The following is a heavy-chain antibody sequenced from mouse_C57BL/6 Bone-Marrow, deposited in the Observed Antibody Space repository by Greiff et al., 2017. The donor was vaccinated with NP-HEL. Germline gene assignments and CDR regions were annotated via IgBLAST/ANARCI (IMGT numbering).Heavy chain of an antibody. CDR3: AIPRNYFDY. V-gene: IGHV1-50*01. CDR1: GYTFTSYW. J-gene: IGHJ2*01. Sequence: QVQLKQPGAELVKPGASVKLSCKASGYTFTSYWMQWVKQRPGQGLEWIGEIDPSDSYTNYNQKFKGKATLTVDTSSSTAYMQLSSLTSEDSAVYYCAIPRNYFDYWGQGTTLTVSS. CDR2: IDPSDSYT.